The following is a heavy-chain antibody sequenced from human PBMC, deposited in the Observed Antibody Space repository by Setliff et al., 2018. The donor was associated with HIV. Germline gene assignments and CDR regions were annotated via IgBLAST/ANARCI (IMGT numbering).Heavy chain of an antibody. CDR1: DDSISSGANY. J-gene: IGHJ3*02. Sequence: SETLSLTSSVSDDSISSGANYWSWIRQPAGQRLEWIGRIYASGSTNYNPSLKSRVSISVDMSQNQFSLKVTSVTAADTAVYYCAKVFAYGIDGFDIWGQGTMVTVS. V-gene: IGHV4-61*02. CDR2: IYASGST. D-gene: IGHD3-16*01. CDR3: AKVFAYGIDGFDI.